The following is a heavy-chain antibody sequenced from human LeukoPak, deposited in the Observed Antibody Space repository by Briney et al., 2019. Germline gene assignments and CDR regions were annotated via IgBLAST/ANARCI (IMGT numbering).Heavy chain of an antibody. CDR2: MNPNSGDT. Sequence: HWASVKVSCKASGYTFTGYYMHWVRQAPGQGLEWMGWMNPNSGDTNYAQKFQGRVTMTRDTSISTGYMELSRLKSDDTAVYYCALWAIEPLDYWGQGTLVTVSS. CDR1: GYTFTGYY. D-gene: IGHD1-14*01. CDR3: ALWAIEPLDY. V-gene: IGHV1-2*02. J-gene: IGHJ4*02.